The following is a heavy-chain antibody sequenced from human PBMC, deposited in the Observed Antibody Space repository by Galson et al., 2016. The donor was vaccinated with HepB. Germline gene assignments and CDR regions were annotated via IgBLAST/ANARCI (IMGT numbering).Heavy chain of an antibody. CDR2: ISTTGNT. V-gene: IGHV4-4*07. CDR1: GGSISDYY. D-gene: IGHD5-12*01. J-gene: IGHJ2*01. Sequence: SETLSLTCIVSGGSISDYYWSWIRQPAGKGLEWIGRISTTGNTNYIPSLKRRVPMSVDTSKNHFSLRLRSVPAADTAVYYCARDGEDSGYDFRYWYFDLWGRGTLVTVSS. CDR3: ARDGEDSGYDFRYWYFDL.